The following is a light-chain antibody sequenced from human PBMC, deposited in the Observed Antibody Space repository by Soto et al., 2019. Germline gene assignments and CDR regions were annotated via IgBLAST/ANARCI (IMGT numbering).Light chain of an antibody. V-gene: IGKV3-15*01. CDR2: GAS. CDR1: QNITSN. J-gene: IGKJ4*01. Sequence: EIVMPQSPVTLSLSPGETATLSCMASQNITSNLAWYQQKPGQPPRLLIYGASTRATGIPARFSGSGSGTDFTVTSTNLHAEDFGDYYCHQNSSWVTFGGGTKLEI. CDR3: HQNSSWVT.